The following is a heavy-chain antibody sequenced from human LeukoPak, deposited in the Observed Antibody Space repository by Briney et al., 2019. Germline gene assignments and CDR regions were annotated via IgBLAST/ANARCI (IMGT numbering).Heavy chain of an antibody. CDR1: GFVFSGYT. Sequence: GGSLRLSCAASGFVFSGYTMTWVRQAPGRGLEWVSAITSSSGDIYYADSGKGRFTISRDNAKKSLFMEMNSLRAEDTAVYYCTRVNGDFVDAYYYFYMDVWGKGTTVTVSS. J-gene: IGHJ6*03. V-gene: IGHV3-21*01. D-gene: IGHD4-17*01. CDR3: TRVNGDFVDAYYYFYMDV. CDR2: ITSSSGDI.